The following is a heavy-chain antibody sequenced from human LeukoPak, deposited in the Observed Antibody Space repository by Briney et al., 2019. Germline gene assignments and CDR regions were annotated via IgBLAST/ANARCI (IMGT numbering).Heavy chain of an antibody. CDR2: IYYSGST. D-gene: IGHD2-2*01. CDR3: ATSIVVVPAAMQGYYYYYMDV. V-gene: IGHV4-59*08. Sequence: SETLSLTCTVSGGSISSYYWSWIRQPPGKGLEWIGYIYYSGSTNYNPSLKSRVTISVDTSKNQFSLKLSSVTAADTAVYYCATSIVVVPAAMQGYYYYYMDVWGKGTTVTVSS. J-gene: IGHJ6*03. CDR1: GGSISSYY.